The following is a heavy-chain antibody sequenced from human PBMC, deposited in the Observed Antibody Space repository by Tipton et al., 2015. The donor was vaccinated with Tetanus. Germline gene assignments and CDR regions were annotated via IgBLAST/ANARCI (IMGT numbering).Heavy chain of an antibody. Sequence: TLSLTCTVSGDSLSNGDYYWSWIRQPPGKGLESIGYIYYSGSTYYNPSLESRVTISTDKSKNQVSLRLNSVTAADTAVYFCARTPDYYYGMDVWGQGTTVTVSS. CDR1: GDSLSNGDYY. CDR3: ARTPDYYYGMDV. V-gene: IGHV4-30-4*01. CDR2: IYYSGST. J-gene: IGHJ6*02.